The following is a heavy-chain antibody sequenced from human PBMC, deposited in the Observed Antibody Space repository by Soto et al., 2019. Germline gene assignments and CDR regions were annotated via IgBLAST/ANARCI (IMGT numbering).Heavy chain of an antibody. D-gene: IGHD2-15*01. CDR1: GFTFSTYV. CDR2: MSGSGDST. Sequence: EVQMLKSGGGLVQPGGSLRLSCAASGFTFSTYVMNWVRQAPGKGLEWVSVMSGSGDSTYYADPVKGRFTSSRDNSKNKLCLQMNSLRAEDPAVYYCAKGRYCSGTNRRNAIDYWGQGTLVTVSS. J-gene: IGHJ4*02. CDR3: AKGRYCSGTNRRNAIDY. V-gene: IGHV3-23*01.